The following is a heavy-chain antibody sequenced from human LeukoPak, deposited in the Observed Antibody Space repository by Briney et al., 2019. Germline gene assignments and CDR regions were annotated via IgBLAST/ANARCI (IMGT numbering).Heavy chain of an antibody. CDR3: AREDYSDSSDPFY. CDR2: IKQDGSEK. J-gene: IGHJ4*02. D-gene: IGHD3-22*01. V-gene: IGHV3-7*01. Sequence: PGGSLRLSCAASGFTFSSYWMSWARQAPGKGLEWVANIKQDGSEKYYVDSVKGRFTISRDNAKNSLYLQMNSLRAEDTAVYYCAREDYSDSSDPFYWGQGTLVTVSS. CDR1: GFTFSSYW.